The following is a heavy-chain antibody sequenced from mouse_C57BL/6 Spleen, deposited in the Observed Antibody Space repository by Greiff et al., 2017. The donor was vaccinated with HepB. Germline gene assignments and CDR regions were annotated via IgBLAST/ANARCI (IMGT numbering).Heavy chain of an antibody. J-gene: IGHJ1*03. CDR1: GYTFTDYE. D-gene: IGHD1-1*01. V-gene: IGHV1-15*01. Sequence: QVHVKQSGAELVRPGASVTLSCKASGYTFTDYEMHWVKQTPVHGLEWIGAIDPETGGTAYNQKFKGKAILTADKSSSTAYMELRSLTSEDSAVYYCTRNGDYYGSSYVRYFDVWGTGTTVTVSS. CDR3: TRNGDYYGSSYVRYFDV. CDR2: IDPETGGT.